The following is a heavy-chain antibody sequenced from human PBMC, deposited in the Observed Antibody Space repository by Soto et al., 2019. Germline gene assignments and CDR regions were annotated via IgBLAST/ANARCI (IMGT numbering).Heavy chain of an antibody. D-gene: IGHD4-17*01. CDR3: ASYYGDYDSVYDYMDV. J-gene: IGHJ6*03. CDR2: ISASGGSI. V-gene: IGHV3-48*01. Sequence: EVQLVESGGGLVQPGGSLRLSCAASGFIFSGYSMIWVRQASGKGLEWVSYISASGGSIYYADSVKGRFTISRDNAKNSLYLQMNSLRAEDTAVYHCASYYGDYDSVYDYMDVWGKVTTVTVSS. CDR1: GFIFSGYS.